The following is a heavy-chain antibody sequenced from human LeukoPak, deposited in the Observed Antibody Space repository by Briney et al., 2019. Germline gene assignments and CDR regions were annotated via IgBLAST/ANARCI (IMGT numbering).Heavy chain of an antibody. V-gene: IGHV3-11*04. CDR2: ISSSGSTI. D-gene: IGHD4-17*01. CDR1: GFTFSDYY. J-gene: IGHJ2*01. CDR3: ARWTPTYGDHYYWYFDL. Sequence: GGSLRLSCAASGFTFSDYYMSRIRQAPGKGLEWVSYISSSGSTIYYADSVKGRFTISRDNAKSTMYLQMNSLRAEDTAVYYCARWTPTYGDHYYWYFDLWGRGTLVTVSA.